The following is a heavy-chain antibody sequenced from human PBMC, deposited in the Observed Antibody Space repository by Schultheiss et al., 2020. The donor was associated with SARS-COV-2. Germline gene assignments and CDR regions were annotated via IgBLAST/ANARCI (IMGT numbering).Heavy chain of an antibody. J-gene: IGHJ5*02. CDR1: GGSFSCYY. V-gene: IGHV4-34*01. Sequence: SQTLSLTCAVYGGSFSCYYWSWIRQPPGKGLEWIGEINHSGSTNYNPSLKSRVTISVDTSKNQFSLKLSSVTAADTAVYYCARDVLDIVLMVYASPNWFDPWGQGTLVTVSS. CDR3: ARDVLDIVLMVYASPNWFDP. CDR2: INHSGST. D-gene: IGHD2-8*01.